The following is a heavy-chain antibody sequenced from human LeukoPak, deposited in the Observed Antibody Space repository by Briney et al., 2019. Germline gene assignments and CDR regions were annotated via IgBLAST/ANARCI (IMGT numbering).Heavy chain of an antibody. CDR3: ARAGSGSGWYFDY. Sequence: SETLSLTCAVSGGSFSGYYWAWIRQPPGKGLEWIGSVYYSRSAYYNPSLKSRVTISIDTSKSQFSLKLRSVTAADTAVYYCARAGSGSGWYFDYWGQGTLVTVSS. J-gene: IGHJ4*02. CDR1: GGSFSGYY. CDR2: VYYSRSA. V-gene: IGHV4-39*01. D-gene: IGHD6-19*01.